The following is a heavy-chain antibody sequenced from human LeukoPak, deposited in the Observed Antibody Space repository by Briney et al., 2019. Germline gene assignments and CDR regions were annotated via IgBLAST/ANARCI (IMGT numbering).Heavy chain of an antibody. Sequence: GGSLRLSCAASGFTFSSYAMSWVRQAPGKGLEWVSSISSSSSYIYFVDSVKGRFTISRDNAKNSLYLQMNSLRAEDTAVYYCARGALGMSGRIVDAFDIWGQGTRVTVSS. CDR1: GFTFSSYA. D-gene: IGHD1-14*01. J-gene: IGHJ3*02. CDR2: ISSSSSYI. V-gene: IGHV3-21*01. CDR3: ARGALGMSGRIVDAFDI.